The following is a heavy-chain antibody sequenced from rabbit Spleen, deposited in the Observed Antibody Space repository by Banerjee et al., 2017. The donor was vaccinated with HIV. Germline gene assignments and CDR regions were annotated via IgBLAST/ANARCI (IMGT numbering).Heavy chain of an antibody. CDR2: IDTGSSGFT. Sequence: QEQLVESGGGLVKPEGSLTLTCKGSGLSLSDKDVMCWVRQAPGKGLEWIACIDTGSSGFTYYASWAKGRFTISKASSTTVTLQMTSLTAADTATYFCARDTSSSFSSYGMDLWGQGTLVTVS. CDR3: ARDTSSSFSSYGMDL. J-gene: IGHJ6*01. CDR1: GLSLSDKDV. D-gene: IGHD1-1*01. V-gene: IGHV1S45*01.